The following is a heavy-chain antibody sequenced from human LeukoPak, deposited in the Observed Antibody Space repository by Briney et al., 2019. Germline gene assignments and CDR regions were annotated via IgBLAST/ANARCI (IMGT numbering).Heavy chain of an antibody. J-gene: IGHJ5*02. CDR1: GGSISSYY. V-gene: IGHV4-59*01. CDR3: ARSVMITFGGANFDP. D-gene: IGHD3-16*01. CDR2: IYYSGST. Sequence: SETLSLTXTVSGGSISSYYWSWIRQPPGKGLEWIGYIYYSGSTNYNPSLKSRVTISVDTSKNQFSLKLSSVTAADTAVYYCARSVMITFGGANFDPWGQGTLVTVSS.